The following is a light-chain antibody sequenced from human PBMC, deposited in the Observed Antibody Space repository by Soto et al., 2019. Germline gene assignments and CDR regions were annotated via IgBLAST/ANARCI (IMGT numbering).Light chain of an antibody. CDR1: TNDFDLYKY. CDR3: SSSTSRTTRV. Sequence: SARAQPVSVSGSPGQSITISCTGTTNDFDLYKYVSWYQQHPGKPPKLLIFDVNHRPSGVSNRFSGSKSANTASLTISGLQAEDEADYYCSSSTSRTTRVFGGGTKVTVL. V-gene: IGLV2-14*03. J-gene: IGLJ2*01. CDR2: DVN.